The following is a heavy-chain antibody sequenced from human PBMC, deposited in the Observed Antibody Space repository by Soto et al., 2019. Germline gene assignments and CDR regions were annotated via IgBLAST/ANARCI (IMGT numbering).Heavy chain of an antibody. CDR3: ARSSIEPRVFMYPFDY. CDR2: MYHSGST. Sequence: SETLSLTCAVSGGSISSGGYSWSWIRQPPGKGLEWIGYMYHSGSTYYNPSLKSRVTISIDRSKNQFSLKLSSVTAADTAVYYCARSSIEPRVFMYPFDYWGQGTQVTVSS. D-gene: IGHD6-6*01. V-gene: IGHV4-30-2*01. CDR1: GGSISSGGYS. J-gene: IGHJ4*02.